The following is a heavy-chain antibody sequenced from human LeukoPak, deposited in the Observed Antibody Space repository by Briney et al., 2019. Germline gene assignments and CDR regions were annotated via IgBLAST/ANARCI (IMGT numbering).Heavy chain of an antibody. CDR2: IKQDGSEK. D-gene: IGHD6-19*01. CDR1: GFTFSSYW. Sequence: GGSLRLSCAASGFTFSSYWMSWVRQAPGKGLEWVANIKQDGSEKYYVDSVKGRFTISRDNAKNSLYLQMNSLRAEDTAVYYCARSEFYSSGWWSPYYYYGMDVWGQGTMVTVSS. J-gene: IGHJ6*02. CDR3: ARSEFYSSGWWSPYYYYGMDV. V-gene: IGHV3-7*01.